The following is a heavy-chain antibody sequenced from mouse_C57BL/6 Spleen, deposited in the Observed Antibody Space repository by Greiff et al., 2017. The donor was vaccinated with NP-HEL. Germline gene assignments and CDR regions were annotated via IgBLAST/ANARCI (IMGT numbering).Heavy chain of an antibody. D-gene: IGHD1-1*01. J-gene: IGHJ1*03. CDR2: IDPSDSET. CDR1: GYTFTSYW. Sequence: QVQLQQPGAELVRPGSSVKLSCKASGYTFTSYWMHWVKQRPIQGLEWIGNIDPSDSETHYNQKFKDKATLTVDKSSSTAYMQLSSLTSEDSAVYYCARSIITTVVATGWYFDVWGTGTTVTVSS. V-gene: IGHV1-52*01. CDR3: ARSIITTVVATGWYFDV.